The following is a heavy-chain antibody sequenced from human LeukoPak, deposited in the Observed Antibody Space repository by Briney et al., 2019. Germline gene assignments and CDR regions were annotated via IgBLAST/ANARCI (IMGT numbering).Heavy chain of an antibody. Sequence: ASVKVSCKASGYTFTSYAMHWVRQAPGQRLEWMGWINAGNGNTKYSQKFQGRVTITRDTSTSTAYMELSSLRSEDTAVYYCARDRHLDYGDYSNWFDPWGQGTLVTVSS. J-gene: IGHJ5*02. CDR1: GYTFTSYA. CDR3: ARDRHLDYGDYSNWFDP. V-gene: IGHV1-3*01. D-gene: IGHD4-17*01. CDR2: INAGNGNT.